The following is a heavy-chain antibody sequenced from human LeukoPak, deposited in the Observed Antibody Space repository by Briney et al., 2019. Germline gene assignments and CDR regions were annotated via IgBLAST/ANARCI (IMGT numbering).Heavy chain of an antibody. CDR1: GFTFSSYA. J-gene: IGHJ4*02. D-gene: IGHD3-22*01. CDR2: ISYDGSNK. CDR3: ARDNYDSSGYPDY. Sequence: PGGSLRLSCAASGFTFSSYAMHWVRQAPGKGLEWVAVISYDGSNKYYADSVKGRFTISRDNSKNTLYLQMNSLGAEDTAVYYCARDNYDSSGYPDYWGQGTLVTVSS. V-gene: IGHV3-30-3*01.